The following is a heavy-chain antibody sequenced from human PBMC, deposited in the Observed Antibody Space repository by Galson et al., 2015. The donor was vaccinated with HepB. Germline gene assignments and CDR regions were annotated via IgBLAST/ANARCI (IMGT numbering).Heavy chain of an antibody. Sequence: SLRLSCAASGFIFSNYWLHWVRQAPGKGLVWVSGINSDGRTTNYADSVKGRFTTSRDNANRMLYLQMNNLRAEDTAIYYCACVRGNYWSEGTLVPVSS. CDR1: GFIFSNYW. V-gene: IGHV3-74*01. J-gene: IGHJ4*02. CDR3: ACVRGNY. CDR2: INSDGRTT. D-gene: IGHD3-16*01.